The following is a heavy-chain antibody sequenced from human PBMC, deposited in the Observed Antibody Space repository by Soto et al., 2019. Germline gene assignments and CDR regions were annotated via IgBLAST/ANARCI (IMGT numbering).Heavy chain of an antibody. Sequence: SGPTLVNPTQTLTLTCTFSGFSLSTSGVGVGWIRQPPGKALEWLALIYWDDDNRYSPSLQSRLTITKDTSKNQVVLTMTNMDPVDTATYYCVVLIEFRSSYLFDYWGQGTLVTVSS. V-gene: IGHV2-5*02. CDR1: GFSLSTSGVG. D-gene: IGHD6-6*01. J-gene: IGHJ4*02. CDR3: VVLIEFRSSYLFDY. CDR2: IYWDDDN.